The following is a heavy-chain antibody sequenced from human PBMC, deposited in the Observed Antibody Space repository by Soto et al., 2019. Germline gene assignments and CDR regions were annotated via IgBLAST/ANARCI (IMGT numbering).Heavy chain of an antibody. CDR3: ARCVRSDFWSGYLLFDY. V-gene: IGHV1-18*01. J-gene: IGHJ4*02. Sequence: ASVKVSCKASGYTFTSYGISWVRQAPGQGLEWMGWISAYNGNTNYAQKLQGRVTMTTDTSTSTAYMELRSLRSDDTAVYYCARCVRSDFWSGYLLFDYWGQGTLVTVSS. CDR2: ISAYNGNT. CDR1: GYTFTSYG. D-gene: IGHD3-3*01.